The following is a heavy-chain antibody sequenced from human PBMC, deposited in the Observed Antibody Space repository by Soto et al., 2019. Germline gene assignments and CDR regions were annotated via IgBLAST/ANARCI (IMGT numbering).Heavy chain of an antibody. CDR3: AKDFWVITLYYGMDV. J-gene: IGHJ6*02. CDR1: GFTFSSYG. CDR2: ISYDGSNK. V-gene: IGHV3-30*18. Sequence: GGSLRLSCAASGFTFSSYGMHWVRQAPGKGLEWVAVISYDGSNKYYADSVKGRFTISRDNSKNTLYLQMNSLRAEDTAVYYCAKDFWVITLYYGMDVWGQGTTVTVSS. D-gene: IGHD3-22*01.